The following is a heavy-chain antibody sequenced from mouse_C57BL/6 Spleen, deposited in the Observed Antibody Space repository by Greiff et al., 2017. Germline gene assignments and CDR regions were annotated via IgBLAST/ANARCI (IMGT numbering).Heavy chain of an antibody. CDR3: SRAPPHYYGSSYDYAMGC. CDR1: GFNIKDYY. J-gene: IGHJ4*01. CDR2: IDPEDGET. D-gene: IGHD1-1*01. V-gene: IGHV14-2*01. Sequence: VQLQQSGAELVKPGASVKLSCTASGFNIKDYYMHWVKQRTEQGLEWIGRIDPEDGETKYAPKFQGKATITADTSPTTAYLQPSSLTSEDTAVYYCSRAPPHYYGSSYDYAMGCWGQGTSGTVSS.